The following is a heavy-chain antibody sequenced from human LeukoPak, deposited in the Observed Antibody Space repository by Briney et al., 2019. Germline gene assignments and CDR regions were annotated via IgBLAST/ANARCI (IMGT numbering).Heavy chain of an antibody. D-gene: IGHD6-13*01. J-gene: IGHJ4*02. CDR3: ARDVIAVASTSGFDY. CDR1: GFTFSRYW. V-gene: IGHV3-7*01. Sequence: PGGSLRLSCAASGFTFSRYWMSWVRQAPGKGPEWVANIKEDGSEKYYVDSVEGRFTISRDNAKNSLYLQMNSLRDEDMAVYYCARDVIAVASTSGFDYWGQGTLVTVSS. CDR2: IKEDGSEK.